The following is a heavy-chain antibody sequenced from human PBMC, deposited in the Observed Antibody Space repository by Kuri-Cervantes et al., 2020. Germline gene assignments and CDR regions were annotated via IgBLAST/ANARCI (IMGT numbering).Heavy chain of an antibody. CDR3: ARYLGYSGYGYFDY. CDR1: GFTFDDYA. J-gene: IGHJ4*02. D-gene: IGHD5-12*01. CDR2: IGTAGDT. V-gene: IGHV3-13*01. Sequence: GSLRLSCAASGFTFDDYAMHWVRQAPGKGLEWVSGIGTAGDTYYPGSVKGRFTISRENAKNSLYLQMNSLRAEDTAVYYCARYLGYSGYGYFDYWGQGTLVTVSS.